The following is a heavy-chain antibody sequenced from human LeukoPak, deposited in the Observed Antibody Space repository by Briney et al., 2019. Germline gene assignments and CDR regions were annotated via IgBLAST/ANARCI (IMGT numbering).Heavy chain of an antibody. CDR2: IYYSGST. J-gene: IGHJ6*03. Sequence: SETLSLTXTVSGGSISSYYWSWIRQPPGKGLEWIGYIYYSGSTNYNPSLKSRVTISVDTSKDQFSLKLSSVTAADTAVYYCARARMATVTTYGRRNYYYYYMDVWGKGTTVTVSS. CDR3: ARARMATVTTYGRRNYYYYYMDV. CDR1: GGSISSYY. V-gene: IGHV4-59*01. D-gene: IGHD4-17*01.